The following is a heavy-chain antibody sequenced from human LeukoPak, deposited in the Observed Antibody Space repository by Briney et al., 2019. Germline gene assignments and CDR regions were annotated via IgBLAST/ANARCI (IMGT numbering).Heavy chain of an antibody. V-gene: IGHV4-34*01. Sequence: SETLSLTCAAYGGTFSGYYWNWIRQAPGKGLEWIGEINHVGNTNYNPSLKSRVTMSVDTSKNQFSLKLTSMTAADTAVYYCVRGIPRFDSWGQGTMVTVSS. CDR1: GGTFSGYY. D-gene: IGHD3-16*01. J-gene: IGHJ3*01. CDR3: VRGIPRFDS. CDR2: INHVGNT.